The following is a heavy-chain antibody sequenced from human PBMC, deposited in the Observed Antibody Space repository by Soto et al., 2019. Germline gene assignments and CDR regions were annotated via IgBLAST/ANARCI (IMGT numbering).Heavy chain of an antibody. Sequence: QVQLVQSGAEVKKPGASVKVSCKASGYTFTSYGISWVRQAPGQGLEWMGWISAYNGNTNYAQKLQGRVTMTTDTSTSTAYMELRSRRSDDTAVYYCARGYYDILTGSTGLYGMDVWGQGTTVTVSS. J-gene: IGHJ6*02. CDR2: ISAYNGNT. D-gene: IGHD3-9*01. CDR1: GYTFTSYG. CDR3: ARGYYDILTGSTGLYGMDV. V-gene: IGHV1-18*04.